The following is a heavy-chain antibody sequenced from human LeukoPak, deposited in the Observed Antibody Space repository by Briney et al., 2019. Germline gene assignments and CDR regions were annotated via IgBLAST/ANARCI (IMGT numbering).Heavy chain of an antibody. D-gene: IGHD4-17*01. Sequence: KESGPALVKPTQTLTLTCTFSGFSLSTSGMRVSWIRQPPGKALEWPARIDWDDDKFYSTSLKTRLTISKDTSKNQVVLTMTNMDPVDTATYYCARTNYGDYRNWFDPWGQGTLVTVSS. CDR2: IDWDDDK. CDR3: ARTNYGDYRNWFDP. J-gene: IGHJ5*02. CDR1: GFSLSTSGMR. V-gene: IGHV2-70*04.